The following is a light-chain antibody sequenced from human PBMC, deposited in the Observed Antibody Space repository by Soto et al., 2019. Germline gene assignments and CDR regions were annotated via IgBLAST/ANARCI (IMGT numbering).Light chain of an antibody. V-gene: IGKV3-20*01. Sequence: DIVLTQSPGTLSLSPGERATLSCRASQSVSSSYLAWYQQKPGQAPRLLIYGASSRATGIPDRFSGSGSGTDFTLTISRLEPEDSAVYYCQQYGSSPPWTFGQGTKVDIK. J-gene: IGKJ1*01. CDR2: GAS. CDR1: QSVSSSY. CDR3: QQYGSSPPWT.